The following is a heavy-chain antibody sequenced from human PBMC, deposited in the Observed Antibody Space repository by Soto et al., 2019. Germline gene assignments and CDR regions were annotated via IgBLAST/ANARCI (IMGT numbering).Heavy chain of an antibody. CDR2: ISAYNGNT. CDR1: GYTFTSYG. D-gene: IGHD2-2*01. Sequence: ASVKVSCKASGYTFTSYGISWVRQAPGQGLEWMGWISAYNGNTNYAQKLQGRVTMTTDTSTSTAYMGLRSLGSDDTAVYYCARTAVCSSTTCYGMDVWGQGTSVTSP. CDR3: ARTAVCSSTTCYGMDV. V-gene: IGHV1-18*04. J-gene: IGHJ6*02.